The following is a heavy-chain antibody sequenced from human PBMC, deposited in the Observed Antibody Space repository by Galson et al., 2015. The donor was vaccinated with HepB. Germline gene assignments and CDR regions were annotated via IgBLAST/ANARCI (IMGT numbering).Heavy chain of an antibody. Sequence: SLRLSCAVSGFTLSSHSMNWVRQAPGKGLEWVSSISSSSSYIYYADSVRGRFTISSDNAKNALYLQMDSLRAEDTAVYYCARDGGRWLQFMGGFDYWGQGILVTVSS. CDR1: GFTLSSHS. V-gene: IGHV3-21*01. CDR3: ARDGGRWLQFMGGFDY. D-gene: IGHD5-24*01. J-gene: IGHJ4*02. CDR2: ISSSSSYI.